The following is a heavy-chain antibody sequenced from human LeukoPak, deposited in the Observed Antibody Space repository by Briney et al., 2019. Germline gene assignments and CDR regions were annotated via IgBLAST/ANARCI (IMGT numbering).Heavy chain of an antibody. CDR3: ARVNYYDSSGHLDY. CDR1: GYTFTSYG. CDR2: ISAYNGNT. V-gene: IGHV1-18*01. D-gene: IGHD3-22*01. Sequence: ASVKVSCKASGYTFTSYGISWARQAPGQGLEWMGWISAYNGNTNYAQKLQGRVTMTTDTSTSTAYMELRSLRSDDTAVYYCARVNYYDSSGHLDYWGQGTLVTVSS. J-gene: IGHJ4*02.